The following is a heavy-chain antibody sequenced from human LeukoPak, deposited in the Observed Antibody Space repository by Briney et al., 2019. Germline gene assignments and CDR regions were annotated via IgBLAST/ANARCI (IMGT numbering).Heavy chain of an antibody. J-gene: IGHJ2*01. D-gene: IGHD2-2*01. V-gene: IGHV3-30*02. Sequence: GGSLRLSCAASGFTFSSYGMHWVRQAPGKGLEWVAFIRYDGSNKYYADSVKGRFTISRDNAKNSLYLQMNSLRAEDTALYYCAKDLVPAAQAPGYFDLWGRGTLVTVSS. CDR2: IRYDGSNK. CDR1: GFTFSSYG. CDR3: AKDLVPAAQAPGYFDL.